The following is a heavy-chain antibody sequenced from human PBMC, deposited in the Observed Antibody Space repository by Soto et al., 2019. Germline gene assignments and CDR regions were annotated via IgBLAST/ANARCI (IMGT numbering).Heavy chain of an antibody. D-gene: IGHD6-13*01. J-gene: IGHJ4*02. CDR3: ARGSTGYSSSWYRY. CDR2: IYNSGST. Sequence: SETLSLTXTVPGGSISSYYWTWIRQPPGKGLEWIGYIYNSGSTNYNPSLKSRVTISVDTSKNQFSLKLSSVTAADTAVYYCARGSTGYSSSWYRYWGQGTLVTVSS. V-gene: IGHV4-59*08. CDR1: GGSISSYY.